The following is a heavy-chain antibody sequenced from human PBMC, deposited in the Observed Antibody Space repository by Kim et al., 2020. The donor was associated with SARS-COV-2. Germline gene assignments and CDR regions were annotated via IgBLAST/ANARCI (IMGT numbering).Heavy chain of an antibody. J-gene: IGHJ3*02. V-gene: IGHV1-46*01. CDR3: ATLTAQDAFDI. D-gene: IGHD1-20*01. CDR2: T. Sequence: TSYGEKFQGRVTMTRDTSTSTVYMELSSLRSEDTAVYYCATLTAQDAFDIWGQGTMVTVSS.